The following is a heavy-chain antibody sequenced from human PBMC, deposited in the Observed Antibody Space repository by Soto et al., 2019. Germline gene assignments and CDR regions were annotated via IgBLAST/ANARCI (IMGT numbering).Heavy chain of an antibody. CDR1: GFSLITILVC. CDR3: AHRMDGYFQH. D-gene: IGHD2-2*03. CDR2: IYWNDDK. Sequence: SGPTLVNPTQTLTLTFTFSGFSLITILVCVGWIRQPPGKALEWLALIYWNDDKRYSPSLKSRLTITKDTSKNQVVLTMTNMDPVDTATYYCAHRMDGYFQHWGQGTLVTVSS. V-gene: IGHV2-5*01. J-gene: IGHJ1*01.